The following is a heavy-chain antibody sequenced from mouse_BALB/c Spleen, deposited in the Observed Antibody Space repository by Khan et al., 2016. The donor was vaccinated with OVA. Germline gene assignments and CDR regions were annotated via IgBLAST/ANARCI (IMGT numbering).Heavy chain of an antibody. CDR3: ARRNYFGYTFAY. V-gene: IGHV1-77*01. J-gene: IGHJ3*01. Sequence: QVQLQQPGAELARPGASVKLSCKASGYTFTDYYINWVKQRTGQSLEWIGEISPGSGDTYYNERFKGKATLTADKSSSTAYMQLSSLTSEASAVYFCARRNYFGYTFAYWGQGTLVTVSA. CDR1: GYTFTDYY. D-gene: IGHD1-2*01. CDR2: ISPGSGDT.